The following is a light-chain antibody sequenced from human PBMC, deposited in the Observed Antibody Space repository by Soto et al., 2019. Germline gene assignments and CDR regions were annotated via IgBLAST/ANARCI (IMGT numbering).Light chain of an antibody. J-gene: IGKJ1*01. Sequence: DIQMTQSPCSLSASVGDRVTITCRASQSISSYLNWYQQKPGKAPKLLIYAASSLQSGVPSRFXGSGSGTDFTLTISSLQPEDFATYYCQQSYSTPPWTFGQGTKVEIK. CDR3: QQSYSTPPWT. CDR2: AAS. V-gene: IGKV1-39*01. CDR1: QSISSY.